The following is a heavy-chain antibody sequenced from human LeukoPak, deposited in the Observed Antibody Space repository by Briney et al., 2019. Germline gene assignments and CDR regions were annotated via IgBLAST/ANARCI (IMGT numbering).Heavy chain of an antibody. V-gene: IGHV3-7*01. CDR3: ARGYGS. D-gene: IGHD1-1*01. Sequence: GGSLRLSCPASGSPFSSYWMSWVRQAQGKGLEWVANIKQDGSEKYYVDSVKGRFTISRDNAKNSLYLQMNSLRAEDTAVYYCARGYGSWGQGTLVTVSS. CDR1: GSPFSSYW. CDR2: IKQDGSEK. J-gene: IGHJ5*02.